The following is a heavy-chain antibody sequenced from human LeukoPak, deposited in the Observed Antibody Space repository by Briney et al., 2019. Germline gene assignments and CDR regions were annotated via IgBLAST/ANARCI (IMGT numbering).Heavy chain of an antibody. D-gene: IGHD1-1*01. Sequence: PGGSLRLYCAASGFTFSYYDLSWVRQASGKGLEWVSGITSSGGNTYYTDSVKGRFTISRDNSENTLYLQMNSLRAEDTAVYYCAKVSWTTAARDYWGQGTLVTVSS. CDR2: ITSSGGNT. CDR3: AKVSWTTAARDY. CDR1: GFTFSYYD. V-gene: IGHV3-23*01. J-gene: IGHJ4*02.